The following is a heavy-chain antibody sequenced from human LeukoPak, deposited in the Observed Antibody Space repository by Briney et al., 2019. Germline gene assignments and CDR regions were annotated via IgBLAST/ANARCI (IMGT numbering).Heavy chain of an antibody. Sequence: GASVKVSCKVSGYTLTELSMHWVRQAPGKGLEWMGGFDPEDDEIIYAQRFQGRVTMTADASTDTAYMELRSLRSEDTAVYYCATETGNFYFYSWGQGTPVTVSS. CDR2: FDPEDDEI. V-gene: IGHV1-24*01. D-gene: IGHD1-7*01. J-gene: IGHJ4*02. CDR1: GYTLTELS. CDR3: ATETGNFYFYS.